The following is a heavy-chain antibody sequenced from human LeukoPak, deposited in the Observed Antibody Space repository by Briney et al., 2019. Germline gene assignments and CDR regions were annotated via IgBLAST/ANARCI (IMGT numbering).Heavy chain of an antibody. J-gene: IGHJ4*02. V-gene: IGHV4-34*01. CDR3: ARACSSGWYVGVGDY. CDR1: GGSFSGYY. Sequence: SETLSLTCAVYGGSFSGYYWSWIRQPPGKGLEWIGEINHSGSTNYNPSLKSRVTISVDTSKNQFSLKLSSVTAADTAVYYCARACSSGWYVGVGDYWGQGTLVTVSS. D-gene: IGHD6-13*01. CDR2: INHSGST.